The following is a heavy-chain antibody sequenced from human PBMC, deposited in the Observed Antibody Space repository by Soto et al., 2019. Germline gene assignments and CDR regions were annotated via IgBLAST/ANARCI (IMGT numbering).Heavy chain of an antibody. CDR1: GFTFSSYA. CDR3: AKDNDDFWSGYPPLSYYMDV. D-gene: IGHD3-3*01. J-gene: IGHJ6*03. Sequence: GGSLRLSCAASGFTFSSYAMSWVRQAPGKGLEWVSAISGSGGSTYYADSVKGRFTISRDNSKNTLYLQMNSLRAEDTAVYYCAKDNDDFWSGYPPLSYYMDVWGKGTTVTVSS. V-gene: IGHV3-23*01. CDR2: ISGSGGST.